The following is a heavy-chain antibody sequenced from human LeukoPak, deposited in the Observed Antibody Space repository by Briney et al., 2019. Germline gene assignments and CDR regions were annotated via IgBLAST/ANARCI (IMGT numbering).Heavy chain of an antibody. J-gene: IGHJ4*02. CDR2: IYHSGST. CDR3: ASCSGWYGGFIFDY. CDR1: GGSISSSNW. D-gene: IGHD6-13*01. V-gene: IGHV4-4*02. Sequence: SETLSLTCAVSGGSISSSNWWSWVRQPPGKGLEWIGEIYHSGSTNYNPSLKSRVTISVDKSKNQFSLKLSSVTAADTAVYYCASCSGWYGGFIFDYWGQGTLVTVSS.